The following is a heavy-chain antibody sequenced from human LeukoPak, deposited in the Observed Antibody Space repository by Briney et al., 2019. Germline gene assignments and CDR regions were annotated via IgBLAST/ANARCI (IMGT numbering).Heavy chain of an antibody. Sequence: NSSETLSLTCTVSGGSISSYYWSWIRQPAGKGLEWIGRIYTSGSTNYNPSLKSRVTMSVDTSKNQFSLNVSSVTAADTAVYYCARATSSYFYYMDVWGKGTTVTISS. J-gene: IGHJ6*03. D-gene: IGHD5-12*01. CDR1: GGSISSYY. CDR2: IYTSGST. V-gene: IGHV4-4*07. CDR3: ARATSSYFYYMDV.